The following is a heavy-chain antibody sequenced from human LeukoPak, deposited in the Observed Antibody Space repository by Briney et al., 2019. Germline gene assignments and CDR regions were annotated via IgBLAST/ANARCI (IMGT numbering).Heavy chain of an antibody. CDR3: AKGWLRLVDY. CDR1: GFTFSSYA. J-gene: IGHJ4*02. Sequence: PGGSLRLSCAASGFTFSSYAMTWVRQAPGKGLEWVSAIGGNGGSTYYADSVKGWFTISRDNSKNTLYLQMNSLRVEDTAVYYCAKGWLRLVDYWGQGTLVTVSS. D-gene: IGHD5-12*01. CDR2: IGGNGGST. V-gene: IGHV3-23*01.